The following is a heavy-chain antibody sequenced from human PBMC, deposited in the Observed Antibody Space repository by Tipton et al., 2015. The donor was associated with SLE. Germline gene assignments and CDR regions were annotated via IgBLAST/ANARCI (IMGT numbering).Heavy chain of an antibody. CDR1: GFTFSSYW. CDR3: ARAITGDPPWYFDL. D-gene: IGHD7-27*01. CDR2: IKQDGSEK. J-gene: IGHJ2*01. V-gene: IGHV3-7*03. Sequence: SLRLSCAASGFTFSSYWMSWVRQAPGKGLEWVANIKQDGSEKYYVDSVKGRFTISRDNAKNSLYPQMNSLRAEDTAVYYCARAITGDPPWYFDLWGRGTLVTVSS.